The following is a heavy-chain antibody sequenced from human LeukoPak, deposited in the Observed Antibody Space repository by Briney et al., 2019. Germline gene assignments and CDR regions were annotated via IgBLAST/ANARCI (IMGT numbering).Heavy chain of an antibody. CDR1: GFTFRSYE. CDR2: ISDIGTTQ. V-gene: IGHV3-48*03. Sequence: GGSLRLSCAASGFTFRSYELNWVRQAPGKGLGWVSYISDIGTTQHYADSVKGRFIISRDNAKNSLYLQMNSLTAADTAVYYCARDRSKVTAYDDALDIWGQGTMVIVSS. CDR3: ARDRSKVTAYDDALDI. D-gene: IGHD2-21*02. J-gene: IGHJ3*02.